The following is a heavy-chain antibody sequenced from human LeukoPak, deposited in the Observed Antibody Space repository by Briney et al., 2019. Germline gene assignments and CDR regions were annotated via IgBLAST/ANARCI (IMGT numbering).Heavy chain of an antibody. CDR2: IKQDGSEK. J-gene: IGHJ4*02. Sequence: GGSLRLSCAASGFTFSSYWMSWVRQAPGKGLEWVANIKQDGSEKYYVDSVKGRFTISRDNAKNSLYLRMNSLRAEDTAVYYCATVDTAMVFDYWGQGTLVTVSS. V-gene: IGHV3-7*03. CDR1: GFTFSSYW. CDR3: ATVDTAMVFDY. D-gene: IGHD5-18*01.